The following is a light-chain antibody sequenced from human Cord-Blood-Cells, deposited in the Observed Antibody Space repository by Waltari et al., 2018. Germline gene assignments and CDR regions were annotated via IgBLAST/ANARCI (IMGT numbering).Light chain of an antibody. J-gene: IGKJ4*01. CDR3: QQYYSTPHT. CDR1: QCVLYSSNNKNY. V-gene: IGKV4-1*01. Sequence: DIVMTQSPDSLAVSLGERATINCKSSQCVLYSSNNKNYLAWYQQKPGQPPKLLIYWASTREAGVPDRFSGSGSGTDFTLTISSLQAEDVAVYYCQQYYSTPHTFGGGTKVEIK. CDR2: WAS.